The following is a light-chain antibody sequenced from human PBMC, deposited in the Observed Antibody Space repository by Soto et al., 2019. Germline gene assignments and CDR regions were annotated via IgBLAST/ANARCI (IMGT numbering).Light chain of an antibody. CDR2: DAS. CDR1: QSISTH. Sequence: EIQMTQSPSTLSASVGDRVTITCRASQSISTHLAWYQQNPGKAPEVLFYDASTLESGVPSRFSGSGSGTKFTLPISSLQHDDFTTYYCQQYSSNLYTFGQGTKLEIK. V-gene: IGKV1-5*01. J-gene: IGKJ2*01. CDR3: QQYSSNLYT.